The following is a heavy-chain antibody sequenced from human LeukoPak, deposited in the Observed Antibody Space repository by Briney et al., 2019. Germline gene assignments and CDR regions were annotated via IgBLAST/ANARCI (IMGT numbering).Heavy chain of an antibody. CDR3: ARRTVRGPHNSFDP. V-gene: IGHV4-31*03. J-gene: IGHJ5*02. CDR1: GGSISSGGYY. CDR2: IYYSGST. D-gene: IGHD3-10*01. Sequence: TLSLTCTVSGGSISSGGYYWSWIRQHPGKGLEWIIYIYYSGSTYYNPSLKSRVTISVDTSKNQFSLKLSSVTAADTAVYYCARRTVRGPHNSFDPWGQGTLVTVHS.